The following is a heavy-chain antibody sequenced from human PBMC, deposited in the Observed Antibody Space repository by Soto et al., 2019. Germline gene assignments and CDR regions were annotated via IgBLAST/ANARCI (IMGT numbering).Heavy chain of an antibody. Sequence: SGPTLVNPTQTLTLTCTFSGFSLSTDDVGVGWIRQPPGKALDWLAVIYWDDDKRYSPSLKSRLTITKDTSKNQVLLTMTNMDPVDTATYFCARTKYSISSFDYWGQGALVTVSS. J-gene: IGHJ4*02. CDR1: GFSLSTDDVG. CDR2: IYWDDDK. D-gene: IGHD6-6*01. CDR3: ARTKYSISSFDY. V-gene: IGHV2-5*02.